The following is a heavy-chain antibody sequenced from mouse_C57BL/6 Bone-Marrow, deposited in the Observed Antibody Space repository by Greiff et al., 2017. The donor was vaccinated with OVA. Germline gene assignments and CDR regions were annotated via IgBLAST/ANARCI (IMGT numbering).Heavy chain of an antibody. J-gene: IGHJ3*01. V-gene: IGHV1-76*01. D-gene: IGHD1-1*01. CDR3: ARQDYGSSSFAY. CDR2: IYPGSGNT. CDR1: GYTFTDYY. Sequence: QVQLKQSGAELVRPGASVKLSCKASGYTFTDYYINWVKQRPGQGLEWIARIYPGSGNTYYNEKFKGKATLTADKSYSTAYMQLSSLTSEDSAVYFCARQDYGSSSFAYWGQGTLVTVSA.